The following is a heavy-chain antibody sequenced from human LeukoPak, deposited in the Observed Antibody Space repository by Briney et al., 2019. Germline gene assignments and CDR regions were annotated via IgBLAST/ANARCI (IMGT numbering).Heavy chain of an antibody. CDR1: GFTFSSYA. CDR3: AKPQYYYDSRRYSAGDH. Sequence: SGGSLRLSCAASGFTFSSYAMSWVRQAPGKGLEWLSDISGNGAGPHYADSVKGRFTISRDNSKNTLYPQMNSLRAEDTAVYYCAKPQYYYDSRRYSAGDHWGQGTLVTVSS. J-gene: IGHJ4*02. V-gene: IGHV3-23*01. CDR2: ISGNGAGP. D-gene: IGHD3-22*01.